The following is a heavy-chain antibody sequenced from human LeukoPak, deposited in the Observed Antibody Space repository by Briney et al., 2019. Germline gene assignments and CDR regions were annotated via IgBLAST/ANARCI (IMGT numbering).Heavy chain of an antibody. J-gene: IGHJ4*02. CDR1: GFTFTSYY. Sequence: GGSLRLSCAASGFTFTSYYMHWVRQAPGQGLEWMGIINPSGGSTSYAQKFQGRVTMTRDTSTSTVYMELSSLRSEDTAVYYCARPPSYSSGWYGLDYWGQGTLVTVSS. D-gene: IGHD6-19*01. CDR3: ARPPSYSSGWYGLDY. CDR2: INPSGGST. V-gene: IGHV1-46*01.